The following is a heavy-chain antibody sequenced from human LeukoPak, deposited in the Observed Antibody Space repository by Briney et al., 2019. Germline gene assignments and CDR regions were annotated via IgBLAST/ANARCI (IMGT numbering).Heavy chain of an antibody. CDR1: GGSISSSGYY. Sequence: NPSETLSLTCTVSGGSISSSGYYLDWIRQPPGKGLEWIGSTYYVGSTYYNPSLKSRVTVSVDTSKNQFSLKLSSVTAADTAVYYCAARSPYLWGHGADYWGQGTVVTVSS. V-gene: IGHV4-39*01. D-gene: IGHD2-21*01. J-gene: IGHJ4*02. CDR2: TYYVGST. CDR3: AARSPYLWGHGADY.